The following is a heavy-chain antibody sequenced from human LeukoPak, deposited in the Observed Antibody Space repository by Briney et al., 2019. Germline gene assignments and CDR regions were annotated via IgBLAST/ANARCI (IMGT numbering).Heavy chain of an antibody. D-gene: IGHD1-26*01. CDR1: GGSISPYY. Sequence: SETLSLPCTVSGGSISPYYWNWIRQPPGKGLEWIGYIYYSGSTNYNPSLKSRVTISVDTSKNQFSLKLSSVTAADTSVYFCARGLYSGSSPLRWFGPWGQGTLVTVSS. CDR2: IYYSGST. CDR3: ARGLYSGSSPLRWFGP. V-gene: IGHV4-59*01. J-gene: IGHJ5*02.